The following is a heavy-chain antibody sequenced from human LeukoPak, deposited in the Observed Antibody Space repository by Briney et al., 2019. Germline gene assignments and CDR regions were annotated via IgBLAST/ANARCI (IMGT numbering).Heavy chain of an antibody. CDR2: IYYSGNT. V-gene: IGHV4-39*01. CDR1: GGSISSSSYY. J-gene: IGHJ4*02. CDR3: AKSGGYGLIDY. D-gene: IGHD1-26*01. Sequence: SQTLSLTCTVSGGSISSSSYYWGWIRQPPGKGLEWIGSIYYSGNTYYNASLKSQVSISIDTSKNQFSLRLTSVTAADTAVYYCAKSGGYGLIDYWGQGTLVTVSS.